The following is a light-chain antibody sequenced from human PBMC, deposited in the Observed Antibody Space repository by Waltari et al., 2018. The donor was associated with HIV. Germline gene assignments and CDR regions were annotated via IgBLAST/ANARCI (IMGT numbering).Light chain of an antibody. V-gene: IGKV4-1*01. CDR2: WAS. CDR1: RSVLFSSNNKNY. CDR3: QQYYSSPLT. J-gene: IGKJ4*01. Sequence: DIVMTQSPDSLAVSLGERATINCKSSRSVLFSSNNKNYLAWYQQKPAQPPKLLFYWASTRESGVPDRFSGRGSGTDFTLTISSLHAEDVAVYYCQQYYSSPLTFGGGTKVAIK.